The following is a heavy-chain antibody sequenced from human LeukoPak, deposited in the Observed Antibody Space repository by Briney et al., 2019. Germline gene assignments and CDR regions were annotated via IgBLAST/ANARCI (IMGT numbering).Heavy chain of an antibody. CDR1: GGTFSSYA. Sequence: SVKVSCKASGGTFSSYAISWVRQAPGQGLEWMGGIIPIFGTANYAQKFQGRVTITADESTSTAYMELSSLRSEDTAVYYCASAPGGAAAAFGYWGLGTMVTVSS. J-gene: IGHJ3*01. D-gene: IGHD6-13*01. CDR3: ASAPGGAAAAFGY. V-gene: IGHV1-69*13. CDR2: IIPIFGTA.